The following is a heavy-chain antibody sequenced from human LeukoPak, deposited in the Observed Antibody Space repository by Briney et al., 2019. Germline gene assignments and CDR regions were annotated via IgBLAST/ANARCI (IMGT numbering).Heavy chain of an antibody. CDR1: GGSISSYY. J-gene: IGHJ6*02. Sequence: SETLSLTCTVSGGSISSYYWSWIRQPPGKGLEWIGYIYYSGSTNYNPSLKSRVTISVDTSKNQFSLKLSSVTAADTAVYYCARDQDYYGMDVWGQGTTVTVSS. CDR3: ARDQDYYGMDV. CDR2: IYYSGST. V-gene: IGHV4-59*12.